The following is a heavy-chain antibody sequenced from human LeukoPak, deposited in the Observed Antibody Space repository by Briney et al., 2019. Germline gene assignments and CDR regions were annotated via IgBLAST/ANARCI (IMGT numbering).Heavy chain of an antibody. Sequence: GESLKISCQGSGYTFTNFWIGWVRQMPGKGLEYMGIIYPGDSDTRYSPSFEGQVTISADKSTSTAYLQWSSQKASDTAIYYCARHALPYYGSGSYYTTYWYFDLWGRGTLLTVSS. CDR3: ARHALPYYGSGSYYTTYWYFDL. D-gene: IGHD3-10*01. CDR1: GYTFTNFW. V-gene: IGHV5-51*01. J-gene: IGHJ2*01. CDR2: IYPGDSDT.